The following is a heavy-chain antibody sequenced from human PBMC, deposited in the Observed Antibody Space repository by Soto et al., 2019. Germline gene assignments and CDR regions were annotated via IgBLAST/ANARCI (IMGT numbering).Heavy chain of an antibody. V-gene: IGHV4-39*01. CDR1: GYSVTSSDYY. D-gene: IGHD2-15*01. J-gene: IGHJ6*01. Sequence: SETLSLTCSVSGYSVTSSDYYWAWIRQPPGKGLEWIGSMFYSGLTYYNPSLKSRVTLSVDTSKNQFSVRLNSVTAADTAVYYCAPLSVSLSGPYGIRVCGQRPTVPV. CDR3: APLSVSLSGPYGIRV. CDR2: MFYSGLT.